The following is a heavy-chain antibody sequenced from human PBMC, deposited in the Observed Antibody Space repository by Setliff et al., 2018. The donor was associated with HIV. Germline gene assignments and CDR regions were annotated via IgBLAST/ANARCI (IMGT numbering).Heavy chain of an antibody. D-gene: IGHD2-2*01. CDR3: ARLPDITSWPFDY. J-gene: IGHJ4*02. CDR2: IHHSGGT. CDR1: YGSISGHY. Sequence: SETMSLTCTVSYGSISGHYWTWIRKPPGKGLEWIGYIHHSGGTQYNPSLMSRLTMSVDSSKNQFSLSLSSVTAADTAVYYCARLPDITSWPFDYWARGTLVTVSS. V-gene: IGHV4-59*11.